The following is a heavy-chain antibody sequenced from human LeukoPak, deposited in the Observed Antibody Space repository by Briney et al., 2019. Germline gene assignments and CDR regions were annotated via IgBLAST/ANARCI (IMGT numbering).Heavy chain of an antibody. CDR1: GYSISSDYY. J-gene: IGHJ4*02. CDR3: ARLKDETAYYDFWSGSLYYFDY. Sequence: PSETLSLTCTVSGYSISSDYYWAWIRQPPGKGLEWIGSIYHSGSTYYNPSLKSRVTLSVDTSKKQFSLKLSSVTAADTAVYYCARLKDETAYYDFWSGSLYYFDYWGQGTLVTVSS. D-gene: IGHD3-3*01. CDR2: IYHSGST. V-gene: IGHV4-38-2*02.